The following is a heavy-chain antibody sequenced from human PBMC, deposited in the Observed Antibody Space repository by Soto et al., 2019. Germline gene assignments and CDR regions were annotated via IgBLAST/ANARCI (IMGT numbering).Heavy chain of an antibody. CDR2: ISDSGGNT. Sequence: EVQLLESGGGLVHPGGSLRLSCAASGFTFSTYAMNWVRQAPGKGLEWVSSISDSGGNTYHADSVRGRFTISRDNSKNTLYLQMNSLNAEDTALYYCAKMRGRYHCSDSGAYMDAWGKGTTVTVSS. D-gene: IGHD3-10*01. V-gene: IGHV3-23*01. CDR3: AKMRGRYHCSDSGAYMDA. J-gene: IGHJ6*03. CDR1: GFTFSTYA.